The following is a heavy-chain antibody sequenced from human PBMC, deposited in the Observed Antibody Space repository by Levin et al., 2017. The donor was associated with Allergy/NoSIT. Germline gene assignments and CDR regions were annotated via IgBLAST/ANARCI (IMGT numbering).Heavy chain of an antibody. CDR3: ARDYSSGYYYPPEYFQH. D-gene: IGHD3-22*01. CDR1: GFTFSSYW. Sequence: GESLKISCAASGFTFSSYWMSWVRQAPGKGLEWVANIKQDGSEKYYVDSVKGRFTISRDNAKNSLYLQMNSLRAEDTAVYYCARDYSSGYYYPPEYFQHWGQGTLVTVSS. CDR2: IKQDGSEK. V-gene: IGHV3-7*01. J-gene: IGHJ1*01.